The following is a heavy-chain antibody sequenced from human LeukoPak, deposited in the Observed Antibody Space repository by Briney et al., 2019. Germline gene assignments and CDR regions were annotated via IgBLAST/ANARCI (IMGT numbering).Heavy chain of an antibody. CDR2: IYYSGTT. CDR1: GGSMSSYY. Sequence: SETLSLTCTVSGGSMSSYYWNWIRQPPGKGLEWIGYIYYSGTTNYNPSLKSRVSMSVDTSKNQFSLKLSSVTAADTAVYYCARDVSRTMTRQRDAFDIWGQGTMVTVSS. D-gene: IGHD3-22*01. V-gene: IGHV4-59*12. J-gene: IGHJ3*02. CDR3: ARDVSRTMTRQRDAFDI.